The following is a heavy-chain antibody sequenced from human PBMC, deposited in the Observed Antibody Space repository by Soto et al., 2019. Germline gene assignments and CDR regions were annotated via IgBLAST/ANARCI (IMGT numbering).Heavy chain of an antibody. V-gene: IGHV4-30-4*01. CDR3: ARVGCRGGSCYTFDY. Sequence: QVQLQESGPGLVKPSQTLSLTCTVSGGSISSGDYYWSWIRQPPGKDLEWIGYIYYSGSTYYNPSLKSLFTISVDTSKNQFSLRLSSVTAADTAVYYCARVGCRGGSCYTFDYWGQGTLVTVSS. J-gene: IGHJ4*02. CDR2: IYYSGST. D-gene: IGHD2-15*01. CDR1: GGSISSGDYY.